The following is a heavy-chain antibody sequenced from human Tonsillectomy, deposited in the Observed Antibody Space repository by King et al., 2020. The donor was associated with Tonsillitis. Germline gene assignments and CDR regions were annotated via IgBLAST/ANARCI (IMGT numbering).Heavy chain of an antibody. CDR2: ISSSSSTI. CDR3: ARDRSSGWPGVPDI. CDR1: GFTFSNYH. V-gene: IGHV3-48*01. Sequence: VQLVESGGGLVQPGGSLRLSCIVSGFTFSNYHMNWVRQTPGKGLEWISYISSSSSTIYYADSVEGRFTISRDNAESSLFLQMNNLIVDDTAVYYCARDRSSGWPGVPDIWGQGTMVIVSP. D-gene: IGHD6-19*01. J-gene: IGHJ3*02.